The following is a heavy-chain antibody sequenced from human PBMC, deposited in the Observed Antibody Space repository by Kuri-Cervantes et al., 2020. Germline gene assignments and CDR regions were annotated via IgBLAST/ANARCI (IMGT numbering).Heavy chain of an antibody. CDR3: ARDSSGCKSFDH. J-gene: IGHJ5*02. V-gene: IGHV3-48*02. D-gene: IGHD6-19*01. CDR2: ISSSSSSI. Sequence: GESLKISCAASGFTFSSYNMNWVRQAPGKGLEWVSYISSSSSSIHYADSVKGRFTISRDNAKNSLYLQMNNLRDEDTAVYYCARDSSGCKSFDHWGHGALVTVSS. CDR1: GFTFSSYN.